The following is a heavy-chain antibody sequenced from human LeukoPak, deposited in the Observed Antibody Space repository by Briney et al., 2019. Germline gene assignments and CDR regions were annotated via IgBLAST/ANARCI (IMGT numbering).Heavy chain of an antibody. V-gene: IGHV4-30-4*01. CDR3: ARDRDVDTAMVDFDC. D-gene: IGHD5-18*01. J-gene: IGHJ4*02. CDR2: IYYSGST. CDR1: GGSIGSAVYY. Sequence: SQTLSLTCTVSGGSIGSAVYYWSWIRQPPGKGLECIGYIYYSGSTFYNPSLKSRVTISLDKSKNQFSLKLSSVTAADTAVYYCARDRDVDTAMVDFDCWGQGTLVTVSS.